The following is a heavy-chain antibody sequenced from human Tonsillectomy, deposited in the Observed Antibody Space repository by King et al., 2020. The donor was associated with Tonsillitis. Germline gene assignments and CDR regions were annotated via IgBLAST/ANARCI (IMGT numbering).Heavy chain of an antibody. CDR3: AGAPLSSSWYYFAY. CDR2: ISSNGGST. CDR1: GFTFSSYA. V-gene: IGHV3-64*01. D-gene: IGHD6-13*01. J-gene: IGHJ4*02. Sequence: VQLVESGGGLVQPGGSLRLSCAASGFTFSSYAMHWVRQAPGKGLEYVAAISSNGGSTYYANSVKGRVTISRDNSKNTLYLQMGSLRAEDMAVDYCAGAPLSSSWYYFAYWGQGTLVTVSS.